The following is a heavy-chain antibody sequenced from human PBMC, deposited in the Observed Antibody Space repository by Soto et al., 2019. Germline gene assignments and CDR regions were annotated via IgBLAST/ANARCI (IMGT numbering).Heavy chain of an antibody. CDR2: IKQDGSEK. J-gene: IGHJ4*02. D-gene: IGHD3-22*01. CDR3: AKDPSYDSAGYFDY. V-gene: IGHV3-7*03. Sequence: PGGSLILSCAASGFTFISYWMSWVRQSPGKGLEWVANIKQDGSEKYYVDSVKGLFTISIDNSKNTLYLQMNSLRAEDTAVYYCAKDPSYDSAGYFDYWGQGTLVTVSS. CDR1: GFTFISYW.